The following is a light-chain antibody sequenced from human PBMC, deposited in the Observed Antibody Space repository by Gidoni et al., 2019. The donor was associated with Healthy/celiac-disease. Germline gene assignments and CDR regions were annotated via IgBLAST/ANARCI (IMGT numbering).Light chain of an antibody. J-gene: IGKJ3*01. Sequence: EIVLTQSPGTLSLSPGERATLSFRASQSVSSSYLAWYQQKPGQAPRLLIYGASSRATGIPDRFSGSGSGTDFTLTISRLEPEDFAVYYCQQYGSSLPFTFGPGTKVDIK. CDR2: GAS. V-gene: IGKV3-20*01. CDR3: QQYGSSLPFT. CDR1: QSVSSSY.